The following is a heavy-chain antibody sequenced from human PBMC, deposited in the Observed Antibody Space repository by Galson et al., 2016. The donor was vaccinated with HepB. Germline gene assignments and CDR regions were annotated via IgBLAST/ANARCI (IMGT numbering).Heavy chain of an antibody. CDR3: AKRHEYCPAVGCSVDS. Sequence: SLRLSCAASGFTFNRSGMHWVRQAPGQGLEWVSADSRDGRRTFYADSVKGRFTISRDNANNILFLQMSSLRVDDTAVYYCAKRHEYCPAVGCSVDSWGQGTLVSVSS. CDR1: GFTFNRSG. V-gene: IGHV3-30*18. D-gene: IGHD2-8*02. CDR2: DSRDGRRT. J-gene: IGHJ4*02.